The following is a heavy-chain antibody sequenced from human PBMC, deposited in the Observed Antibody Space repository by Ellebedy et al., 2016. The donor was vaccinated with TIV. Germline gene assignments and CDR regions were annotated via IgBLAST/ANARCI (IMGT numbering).Heavy chain of an antibody. CDR1: GYTFTSYG. V-gene: IGHV1-18*01. J-gene: IGHJ4*02. Sequence: ASVKVSCXASGYTFTSYGISWVRQAPGQGLEWMGWISAYNGNTNYAQKLQGRVTMTTDTSTSTAYMELRSLRSDDTAVYYCARLTTGYSGGWYEDYWGQGTLVTVSS. D-gene: IGHD6-19*01. CDR2: ISAYNGNT. CDR3: ARLTTGYSGGWYEDY.